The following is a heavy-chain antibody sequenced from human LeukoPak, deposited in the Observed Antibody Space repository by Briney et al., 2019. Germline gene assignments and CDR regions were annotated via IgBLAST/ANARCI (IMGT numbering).Heavy chain of an antibody. CDR2: IYYSGST. Sequence: PSETLSLTCTVSGGSISSSSCYWGWIRQPPGKGLEWIGSIYYSGSTYYNPSLKSRVTISVDTSKNQFSLKLSSVTAADTAVYYCARDAWFGTEVGYWGQGTLVTVSS. CDR1: GGSISSSSCY. CDR3: ARDAWFGTEVGY. V-gene: IGHV4-39*07. D-gene: IGHD3-10*01. J-gene: IGHJ4*02.